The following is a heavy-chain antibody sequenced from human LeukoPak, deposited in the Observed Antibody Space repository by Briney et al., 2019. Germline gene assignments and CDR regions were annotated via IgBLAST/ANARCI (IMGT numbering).Heavy chain of an antibody. CDR3: ARGRYDFWSGYYTYYFDY. J-gene: IGHJ4*02. CDR1: GGSISSSSYY. V-gene: IGHV4-61*05. Sequence: SETLSLTCTVSGGSISSSSYYWGWIRQPPGKGLEWIGYIYYSGSTNYNPSLKSRVTISVDTSKNQFSLKLSSVTAADTAVYYCARGRYDFWSGYYTYYFDYWGQGTLVTVSS. CDR2: IYYSGST. D-gene: IGHD3-3*01.